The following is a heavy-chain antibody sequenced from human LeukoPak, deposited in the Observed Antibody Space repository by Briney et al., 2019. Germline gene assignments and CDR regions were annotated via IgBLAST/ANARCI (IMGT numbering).Heavy chain of an antibody. CDR2: INNSGNT. Sequence: PSETLSLTCAVSGYSISSGYYWGWIRQPPGEGLEWTESINNSGNTYSNPSLKSRVTISVDTSKNQISLKLTSVTAADTAVYYCARHYSTYAYYYYTDVWGRGTTVTVSS. CDR3: ARHYSTYAYYYYTDV. D-gene: IGHD4-11*01. J-gene: IGHJ6*03. V-gene: IGHV4-38-2*01. CDR1: GYSISSGYY.